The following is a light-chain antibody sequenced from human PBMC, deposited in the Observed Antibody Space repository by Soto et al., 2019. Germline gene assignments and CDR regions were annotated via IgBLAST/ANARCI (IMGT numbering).Light chain of an antibody. CDR3: QQYMSSVT. J-gene: IGKJ1*01. Sequence: EIVLTQSPGSLSLSPGQRATLSCRASQSVDTTFFAWYQKKPGQAPRLLIYGASKRATGIPDRFSGSWSGTFFTLIISRLEPEYFAVYYCQQYMSSVTFGQGTKVEIK. CDR2: GAS. CDR1: QSVDTTF. V-gene: IGKV3-20*01.